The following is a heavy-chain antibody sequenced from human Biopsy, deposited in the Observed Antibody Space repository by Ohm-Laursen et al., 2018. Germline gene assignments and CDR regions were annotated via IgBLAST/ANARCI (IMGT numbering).Heavy chain of an antibody. J-gene: IGHJ3*01. CDR2: INVPSSHI. D-gene: IGHD3-22*01. CDR3: VRSFSSSGYFRCDAFDV. CDR1: GFTLGHYS. V-gene: IGHV3-48*01. Sequence: SLRLSCTASGFTLGHYSVNWVRQAPGKGLEWVSYINVPSSHIYYGASVRGRFTISRDNAENSVVLQMNSLRAEDTAVYYCVRSFSSSGYFRCDAFDVWGQGTMVTVSS.